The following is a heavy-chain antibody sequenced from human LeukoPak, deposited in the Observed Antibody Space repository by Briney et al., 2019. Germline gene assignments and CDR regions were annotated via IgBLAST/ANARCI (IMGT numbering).Heavy chain of an antibody. CDR3: ASHIVVVPAAIRESRYYYYYMEV. V-gene: IGHV4-59*01. Sequence: SETLSLTCSVLGASISSYYWSWIRQPPGKGREWIGYIYYSGITNYNPCLKRRGTLSVDTSKNQFSLNLSSVTAPRTPLCFCASHIVVVPAAIRESRYYYYYMEVWGKGTTVTVS. J-gene: IGHJ6*03. CDR2: IYYSGIT. D-gene: IGHD2-2*02. CDR1: GASISSYY.